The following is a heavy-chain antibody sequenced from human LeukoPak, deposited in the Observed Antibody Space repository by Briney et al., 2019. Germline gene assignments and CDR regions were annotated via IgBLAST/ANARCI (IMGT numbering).Heavy chain of an antibody. Sequence: GGSLRLSCAASGFTFSGYSMHWVRQAPGKGLEWVSYITSSSSAIYYADSVKGRFTISRDNARNSLYLQMNSLRAEDTAVYYCARVRGSYHFHYGGQGTLVTVFS. CDR3: ARVRGSYHFHY. CDR2: ITSSSSAI. CDR1: GFTFSGYS. D-gene: IGHD1-26*01. J-gene: IGHJ4*02. V-gene: IGHV3-48*01.